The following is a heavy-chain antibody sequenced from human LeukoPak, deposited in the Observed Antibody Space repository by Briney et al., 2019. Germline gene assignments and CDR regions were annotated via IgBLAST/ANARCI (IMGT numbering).Heavy chain of an antibody. CDR2: IIPILGIA. CDR3: ARDPQIEIVGATLFDY. J-gene: IGHJ4*02. V-gene: IGHV1-69*04. CDR1: GGTFSSYA. D-gene: IGHD1-26*01. Sequence: GASVKVSCKASGGTFSSYAISWVRQAPGQGLEWMGRIIPILGIANYAQKFQGRVTITADKSTSTAYMELSSLRSEDTAVYYCARDPQIEIVGATLFDYWGQGTLVTVSS.